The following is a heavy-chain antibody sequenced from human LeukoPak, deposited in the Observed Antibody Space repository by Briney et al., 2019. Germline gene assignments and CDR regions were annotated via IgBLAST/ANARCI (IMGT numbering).Heavy chain of an antibody. CDR2: IYPGDSDT. CDR3: ARLPNGVVAATFLYFQH. V-gene: IGHV5-51*01. J-gene: IGHJ1*01. D-gene: IGHD2-15*01. Sequence: GESLKISCKGSGYSFPSYWIGWVRQMPGKGLEWMGIIYPGDSDTRYSPSFQGQVTISADKSISTAYLQWSSLKASDTAMYYCARLPNGVVAATFLYFQHWGQGTLVTVSS. CDR1: GYSFPSYW.